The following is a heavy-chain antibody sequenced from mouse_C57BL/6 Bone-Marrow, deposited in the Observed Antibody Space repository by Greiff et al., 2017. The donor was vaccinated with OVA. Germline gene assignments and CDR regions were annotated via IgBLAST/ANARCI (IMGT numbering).Heavy chain of an antibody. CDR3: TIGMDGHDGGD. Sequence: VQLQQSGAELVRPGASVKLSCTASGFNIKDDYMHWVKQRPEQGLEWIGWIDPENGDTEYASKFQGKATITADTSSNTAYLQLSSLTSEDTAVYYCTIGMDGHDGGDWGQGTLVTVSA. V-gene: IGHV14-4*01. D-gene: IGHD2-2*01. CDR2: IDPENGDT. CDR1: GFNIKDDY. J-gene: IGHJ3*01.